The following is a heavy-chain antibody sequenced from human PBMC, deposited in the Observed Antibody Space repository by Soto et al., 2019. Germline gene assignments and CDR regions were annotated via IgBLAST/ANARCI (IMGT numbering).Heavy chain of an antibody. CDR3: ARQSQWLAPPDP. CDR1: GYSFTSYW. V-gene: IGHV5-10-1*01. Sequence: PGESLKISCKVSGYSFTSYWISGVRQMPGKGLEWMGRIDPSDSYTNYSPSFQGHVTISADKSISTAYLQWSSLKASDTAMYYCARQSQWLAPPDPWGQGTLVTVSS. D-gene: IGHD6-19*01. J-gene: IGHJ5*02. CDR2: IDPSDSYT.